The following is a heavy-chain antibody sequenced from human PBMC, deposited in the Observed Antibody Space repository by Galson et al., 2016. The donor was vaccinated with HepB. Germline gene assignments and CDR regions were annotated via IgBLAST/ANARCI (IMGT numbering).Heavy chain of an antibody. CDR3: AKGPTSYFYGMDV. J-gene: IGHJ6*02. Sequence: SLRLSCAASGFTFTTHGMHWVRQAPGKGLEWVAVISYDGSNKYYADSVKGRFTISRDNSKNTLYLQMNSLRADDMAVYYCAKGPTSYFYGMDVWGQGTTGTVSS. CDR1: GFTFTTHG. V-gene: IGHV3-30*18. CDR2: ISYDGSNK.